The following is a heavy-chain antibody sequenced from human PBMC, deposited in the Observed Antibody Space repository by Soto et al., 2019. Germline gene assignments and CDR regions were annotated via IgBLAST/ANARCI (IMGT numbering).Heavy chain of an antibody. J-gene: IGHJ4*02. CDR3: ARPPGYISDWYYFDL. Sequence: GAAGKVSCKAPGDTFTSYCMHWVRQAPGHGFEWMGGISPKSGGTNYAQKFQGRVSLTWDTSLNTAYMELRSLMSEDTAVYYCARPPGYISDWYYFDLWGQGTQVTVSS. CDR1: GDTFTSYC. D-gene: IGHD3-9*01. V-gene: IGHV1-2*02. CDR2: ISPKSGGT.